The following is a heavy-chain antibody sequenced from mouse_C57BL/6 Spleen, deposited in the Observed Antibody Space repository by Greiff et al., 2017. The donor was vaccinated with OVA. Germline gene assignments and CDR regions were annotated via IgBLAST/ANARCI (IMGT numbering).Heavy chain of an antibody. V-gene: IGHV1-50*01. D-gene: IGHD2-3*01. CDR3: ARHGSYLPNYFDY. CDR1: GYTFTSYW. J-gene: IGHJ2*01. Sequence: QVQLQQPGAELVKPGASVKLSCKASGYTFTSYWMQWVKQRPGQGLEWIGEIDPSDSYTNYHQKFKGKATLTVDTSSSTAYMQLSSLTSEDSAVYYCARHGSYLPNYFDYWGQGTTLTVSS. CDR2: IDPSDSYT.